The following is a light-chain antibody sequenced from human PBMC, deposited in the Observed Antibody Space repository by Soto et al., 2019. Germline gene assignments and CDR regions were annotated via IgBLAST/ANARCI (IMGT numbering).Light chain of an antibody. J-gene: IGKJ1*01. CDR2: GAS. Sequence: EIVLPPSPATLSLSAGDRAPLSCRASQSVSSSYLAWYQQKPGQAPSLLTYGASSRATGIPDRFSGSGCGTDVPLNIRRLEPEEVAGYYCQQNGSSPETFGQGTKVE. CDR1: QSVSSSY. CDR3: QQNGSSPET. V-gene: IGKV3-20*01.